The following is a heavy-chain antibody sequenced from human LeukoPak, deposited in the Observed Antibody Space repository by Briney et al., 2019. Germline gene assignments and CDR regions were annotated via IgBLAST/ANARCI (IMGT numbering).Heavy chain of an antibody. D-gene: IGHD1-26*01. CDR3: ARGRGLGGSYEFDY. J-gene: IGHJ4*02. CDR2: IIPILGIA. V-gene: IGHV1-69*04. CDR1: GGTFRSYA. Sequence: SVKVSCEASGGTFRSYAISWVRQAPGQGLAWMGRIIPILGIANYAQKFQGRVTITADKSTSTAYMELSRLRSDDTAVYYCARGRGLGGSYEFDYWGQGTLVTVSS.